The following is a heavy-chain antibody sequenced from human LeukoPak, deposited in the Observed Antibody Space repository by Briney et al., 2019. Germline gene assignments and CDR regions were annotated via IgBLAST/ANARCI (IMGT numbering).Heavy chain of an antibody. CDR3: AKARGAATYYYYYMDV. J-gene: IGHJ6*03. CDR2: IWYDGSNK. V-gene: IGHV3-33*06. CDR1: GFSFSNYG. Sequence: GGSLRLSCAVSGFSFSNYGMHWVRQAPGMGLEWVALIWYDGSNKYYADSVKGRFTISRDNSKNTLYLQMNTLRAEDTAVYYCAKARGAATYYYYYMDVWGKGTTVTVYS. D-gene: IGHD1-26*01.